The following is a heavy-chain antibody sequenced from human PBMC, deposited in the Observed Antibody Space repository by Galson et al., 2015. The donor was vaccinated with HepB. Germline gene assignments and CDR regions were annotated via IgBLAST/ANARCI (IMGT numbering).Heavy chain of an antibody. Sequence: SETLSLTCPVSGGSISSSSYYWGWIRQPPRKGLEWIGTIYYNGSTYYNPSLKSRVTISVDTSKNQFSLKLSSVTAADTAVYYCARGRGFRSIYFDYWGQGTLVTVSS. CDR2: IYYNGST. CDR3: ARGRGFRSIYFDY. CDR1: GGSISSSSYY. D-gene: IGHD2/OR15-2a*01. J-gene: IGHJ4*02. V-gene: IGHV4-39*07.